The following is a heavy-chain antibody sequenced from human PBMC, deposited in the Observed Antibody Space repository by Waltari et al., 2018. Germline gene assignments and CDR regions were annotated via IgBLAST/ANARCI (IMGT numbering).Heavy chain of an antibody. V-gene: IGHV3-30-3*01. D-gene: IGHD5-18*01. J-gene: IGHJ6*02. Sequence: QVQLVESGGGVVQPGRSLRLSCAASGFTFSSYAMHWVRQAPGKGLEWVAVISYDGSNKYYADSVKGRFTISRDNSKNTLYLQMNSLRAEDTAVYYCARDLGTAMVVGMDVWGQGTTVTVSS. CDR3: ARDLGTAMVVGMDV. CDR1: GFTFSSYA. CDR2: ISYDGSNK.